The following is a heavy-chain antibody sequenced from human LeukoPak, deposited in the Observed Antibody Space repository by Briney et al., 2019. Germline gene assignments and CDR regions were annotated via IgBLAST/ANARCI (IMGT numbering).Heavy chain of an antibody. CDR3: ARSVLTGYFPFDY. D-gene: IGHD3-9*01. J-gene: IGHJ4*02. CDR1: GYSFTSYW. V-gene: IGHV5-51*01. CDR2: IYPGGSDT. Sequence: GESLKISCKGSGYSFTSYWIGWVRQMPGKGLEWMGIIYPGGSDTRYSPSFQGQVTISADKSVSTAYLQWSSLKASDTAMYYCARSVLTGYFPFDYWGQGTLVTVSS.